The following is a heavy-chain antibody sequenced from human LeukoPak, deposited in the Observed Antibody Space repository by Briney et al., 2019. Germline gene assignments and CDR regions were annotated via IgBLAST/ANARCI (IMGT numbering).Heavy chain of an antibody. CDR2: IKSRTDGGTT. J-gene: IGHJ4*02. V-gene: IGHV3-15*01. CDR1: GFTFTNAW. Sequence: GGSLRLSCAASGFTFTNAWMYWIRQAPGKGLEWVARIKSRTDGGTTDYAAPVKGRFTISRDDSKNTLYLEMNSLKTEDTGVFYCATRINRDGYNWAYDHWGQGTLVTVSS. CDR3: ATRINRDGYNWAYDH. D-gene: IGHD5-24*01.